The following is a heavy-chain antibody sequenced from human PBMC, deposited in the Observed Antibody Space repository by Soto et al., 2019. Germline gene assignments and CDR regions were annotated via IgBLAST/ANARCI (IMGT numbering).Heavy chain of an antibody. D-gene: IGHD2-15*01. Sequence: SVKVSCKASGGTFSSYAISWVRQAPGQGLEWMGGIIPIFGTANYAQKFQGRVTITADESTSTAYMELSSLRSEDTAVYYCARELRYCSGGSCQSGENWFDPWGQGTLVTVSS. CDR3: ARELRYCSGGSCQSGENWFDP. CDR1: GGTFSSYA. J-gene: IGHJ5*02. CDR2: IIPIFGTA. V-gene: IGHV1-69*13.